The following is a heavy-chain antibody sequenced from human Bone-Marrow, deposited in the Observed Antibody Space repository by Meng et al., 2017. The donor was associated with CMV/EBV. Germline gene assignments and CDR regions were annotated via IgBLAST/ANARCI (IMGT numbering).Heavy chain of an antibody. V-gene: IGHV1-69*04. D-gene: IGHD3-16*01. J-gene: IGHJ4*02. CDR3: ARDAPGAFSLQDY. Sequence: SVKVSCNVSEGTPRGYTITWVRQAPGQGLEWMGRIIPVLRLTDYAQKVQGRVKLTTDTSTRTAYMEMRSLRPEDTAVYFCARDAPGAFSLQDYWGQGTLVTVSS. CDR1: EGTPRGYT. CDR2: IIPVLRLT.